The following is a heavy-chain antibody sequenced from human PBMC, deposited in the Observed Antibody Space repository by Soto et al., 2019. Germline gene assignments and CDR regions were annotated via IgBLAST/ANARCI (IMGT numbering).Heavy chain of an antibody. J-gene: IGHJ6*02. CDR3: ARGNALDI. CDR1: GGTFSSFA. Sequence: GASVKVSCKASGGTFSSFAINWVRQAPGQGPEWMGGTIPILGTANYAQKFQGRVTIIADETTNTASLELTSLRSEDTAVYYCARGNALDIWGQGXTVTVSS. CDR2: TIPILGTA. V-gene: IGHV1-69*13.